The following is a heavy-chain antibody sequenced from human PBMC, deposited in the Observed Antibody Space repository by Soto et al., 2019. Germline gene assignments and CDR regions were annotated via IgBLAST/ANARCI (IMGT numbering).Heavy chain of an antibody. V-gene: IGHV4-31*03. D-gene: IGHD3-9*01. Sequence: PSETLSLTCTVSGGSISSGGYYWSWIRQHPGKGLEWIGYIYYSGSTYYNPSLKSRVTISVDTSKNQFSLKLSSVTAADTAVYYCARAIGEDILTGPATFFDYWGQGTLVTVSS. CDR3: ARAIGEDILTGPATFFDY. J-gene: IGHJ4*02. CDR2: IYYSGST. CDR1: GGSISSGGYY.